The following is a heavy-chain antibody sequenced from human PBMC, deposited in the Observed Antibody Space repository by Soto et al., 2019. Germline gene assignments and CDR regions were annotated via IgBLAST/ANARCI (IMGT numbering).Heavy chain of an antibody. CDR2: LTGSSGVT. V-gene: IGHV3-23*01. CDR1: GFTFSNFA. J-gene: IGHJ4*02. Sequence: LRLSCVVSGFTFSNFAMSWVRQAPGKGLEWVSTLTGSSGVTYYADSVKGRFAISRDNSRNTLSLQMNSLTAEDTAVYYCAKGGATYGLLTHDYWGQGTRVTVSS. D-gene: IGHD3-9*01. CDR3: AKGGATYGLLTHDY.